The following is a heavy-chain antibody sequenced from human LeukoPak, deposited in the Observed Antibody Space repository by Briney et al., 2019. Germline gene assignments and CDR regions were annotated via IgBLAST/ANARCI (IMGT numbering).Heavy chain of an antibody. CDR1: GGSISSYY. D-gene: IGHD3-3*01. J-gene: IGHJ6*03. Sequence: SETLSLTCTVSGGSISSYYWSWIRQPPGKGLEWIGSIYYSGSTYYNPSLKSRVTISVDTSKNQFSLKLSSVTAADTAVYYCVWSGYHSPYYYYYYMDVWGKGTTVTVSS. CDR3: VWSGYHSPYYYYYYMDV. CDR2: IYYSGST. V-gene: IGHV4-59*05.